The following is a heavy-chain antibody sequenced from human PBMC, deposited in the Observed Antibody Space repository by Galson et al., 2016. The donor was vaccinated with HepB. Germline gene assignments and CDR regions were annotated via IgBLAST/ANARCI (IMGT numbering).Heavy chain of an antibody. D-gene: IGHD1-1*01. J-gene: IGHJ4*02. CDR3: ASGAHWNLAY. CDR2: MGPFGDK. CDR1: GFTFNDYD. V-gene: IGHV3-13*01. Sequence: SLRLSCAISGFTFNDYDMHWVRQGTGESLEWVATMGPFGDKHYPGSVRGRFTVSRESAENSLYLQMASLRAGDSGVYYCASGAHWNLAYWGRGTLVTVSS.